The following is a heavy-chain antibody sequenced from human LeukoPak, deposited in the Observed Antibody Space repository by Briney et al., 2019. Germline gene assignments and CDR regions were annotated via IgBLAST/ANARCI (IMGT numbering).Heavy chain of an antibody. CDR2: ISSSSTYI. CDR1: GFAFSTYS. V-gene: IGHV3-21*01. CDR3: ARVLSGCETTRCELDY. D-gene: IGHD1-26*01. J-gene: IGHJ4*02. Sequence: GGSLRLSCAAPGFAFSTYSMNWVRQAPGKGLEWVSSISSSSTYIYYAGSVKGRVTISRDNAKNSLYLQMNSLRAEDTAVYYCARVLSGCETTRCELDYWGQGTLVTVSS.